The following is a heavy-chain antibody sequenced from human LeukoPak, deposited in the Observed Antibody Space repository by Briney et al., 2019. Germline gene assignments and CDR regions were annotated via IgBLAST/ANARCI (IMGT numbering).Heavy chain of an antibody. J-gene: IGHJ4*02. V-gene: IGHV3-33*06. Sequence: PGRSLRLSCEASGFTFSSYGMHWVRQAPGKGLERVAVIWHDGSSEFYVDSVKGRFHISRDDSKNTLYLQMNSLRAEDTALYYCAKDNRGGWSGYFDYWGQGTLVTVSS. D-gene: IGHD6-19*01. CDR1: GFTFSSYG. CDR2: IWHDGSSE. CDR3: AKDNRGGWSGYFDY.